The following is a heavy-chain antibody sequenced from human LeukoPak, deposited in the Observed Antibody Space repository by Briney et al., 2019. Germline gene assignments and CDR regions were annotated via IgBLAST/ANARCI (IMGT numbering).Heavy chain of an antibody. D-gene: IGHD2-2*01. CDR3: ASKYCSSTSCAIGLVDY. J-gene: IGHJ4*02. V-gene: IGHV4-38-2*02. CDR2: IYYSGST. CDR1: GYSISSGYY. Sequence: SETLSLTCTVSGYSISSGYYWGWIRQPPGKGLEWIGSIYYSGSTYYNPSLKSRVTISVDTSKNQFSLKLSSVTAADTAVYYCASKYCSSTSCAIGLVDYWGQGTLVTVSS.